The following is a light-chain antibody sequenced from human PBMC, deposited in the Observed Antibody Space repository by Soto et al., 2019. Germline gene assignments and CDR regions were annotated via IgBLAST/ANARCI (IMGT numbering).Light chain of an antibody. Sequence: QSALTQPPSASGSPGQSVTISCTGTSSDIGAYNFVSWYQQPPGKAPKLIIYEVSKRPSGVPDRFSGSKSGNTASLTVSGLQTEDEADYYCSSYAGSNNVLFGGGTKVTVL. V-gene: IGLV2-8*01. J-gene: IGLJ2*01. CDR3: SSYAGSNNVL. CDR1: SSDIGAYNF. CDR2: EVS.